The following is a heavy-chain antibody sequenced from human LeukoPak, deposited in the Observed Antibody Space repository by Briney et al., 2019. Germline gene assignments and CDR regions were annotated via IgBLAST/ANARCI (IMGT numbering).Heavy chain of an antibody. CDR1: GGSFIGYY. CDR3: ARGKSFDY. CDR2: IYASGST. J-gene: IGHJ4*02. V-gene: IGHV4-59*10. Sequence: SETLSLTCVVHGGSFIGYYWSWIRQPAGKGLEWIGRIYASGSTNYNPSLKSRVTMSVDTSKNQFSLKLSSVTAADTAVYYCARGKSFDYWGQGTLVTVSS.